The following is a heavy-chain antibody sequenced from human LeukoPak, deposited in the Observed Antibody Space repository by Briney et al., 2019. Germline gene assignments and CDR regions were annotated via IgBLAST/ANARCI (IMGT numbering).Heavy chain of an antibody. CDR2: IKQDGSEK. CDR3: ARVRSAAAGPLDY. Sequence: GGSLRLSCAASGFTFSDYYMSWIRQAPGKGLEWVANIKQDGSEKYYVDSVKGRFTISRDNAKKSLYLQMNRLRADDTAVYHCARVRSAAAGPLDYWGQGTLVTVSS. V-gene: IGHV3-7*01. D-gene: IGHD6-13*01. CDR1: GFTFSDYY. J-gene: IGHJ4*02.